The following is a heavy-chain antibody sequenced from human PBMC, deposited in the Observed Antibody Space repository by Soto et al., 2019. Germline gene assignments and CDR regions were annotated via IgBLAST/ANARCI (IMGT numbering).Heavy chain of an antibody. V-gene: IGHV1-69*13. J-gene: IGHJ4*02. D-gene: IGHD3-22*01. CDR1: GGTFSSYA. Sequence: SVTVSCKASGGTFSSYAIIWVRQAPGQGLEWMGGIIPIFGTANYAQKFQGRVTITADESTSTAYMELSSLRSEDTAVYYCLYYYDSSGYYYKDYWGQGTLVTVSS. CDR3: LYYYDSSGYYYKDY. CDR2: IIPIFGTA.